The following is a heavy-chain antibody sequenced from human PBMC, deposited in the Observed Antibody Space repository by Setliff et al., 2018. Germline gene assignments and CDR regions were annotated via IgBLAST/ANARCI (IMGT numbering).Heavy chain of an antibody. CDR2: TIPNFGTT. V-gene: IGHV1-69*05. CDR1: GGTFSSYG. J-gene: IGHJ6*03. D-gene: IGHD1-26*01. CDR3: ARSPPNRGVGQGHYMDV. Sequence: SVKVSCKASGGTFSSYGISWVRQAPGQGLEWLGGTIPNFGTTNYAQEFQGRVTMTRNTSTSTAYVEVRSLTSDDTAVYYCARSPPNRGVGQGHYMDVWGIGTTVTVSS.